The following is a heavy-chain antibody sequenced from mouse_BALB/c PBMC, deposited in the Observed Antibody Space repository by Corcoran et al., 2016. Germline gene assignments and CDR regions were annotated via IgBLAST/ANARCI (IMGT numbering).Heavy chain of an antibody. J-gene: IGHJ4*01. CDR2: ISYDGSNK. V-gene: IGHV5-17*01. CDR3: AKDRGGVGY. CDR1: GFTFSSYG. D-gene: IGHD1-1*02. Sequence: VQLVESGGGVVQPGRSLRLSCAASGFTFSSYGMHWVRQAPGKGLEWVAVISYDGSNKYYADSVKGRFTISRDNSKNTLYLQMNSLRAEDTAVYYCAKDRGGVGYWGQGTLVTVSS.